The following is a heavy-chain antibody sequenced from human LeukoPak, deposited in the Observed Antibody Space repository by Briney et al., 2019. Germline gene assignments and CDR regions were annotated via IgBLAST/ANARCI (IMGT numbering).Heavy chain of an antibody. J-gene: IGHJ6*02. CDR1: GLSFSSHA. V-gene: IGHV3-23*01. CDR3: ARRGDVWSDSYAFAMEV. Sequence: GGSLRLSCAASGLSFSSHAMSWVRQAPGKGLEWVAGIRYNGASTFYADSVNRRFTISRDNTKSTLYLQMNSLRPEDTATYYCARRGDVWSDSYAFAMEVWGQGTTVTVSS. D-gene: IGHD3-3*01. CDR2: IRYNGAST.